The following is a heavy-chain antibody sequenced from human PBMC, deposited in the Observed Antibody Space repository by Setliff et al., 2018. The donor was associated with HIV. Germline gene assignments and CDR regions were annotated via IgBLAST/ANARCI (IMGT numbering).Heavy chain of an antibody. V-gene: IGHV4-39*02. CDR1: GGSISNSNYY. CDR3: ARLASTRDWYFDL. Sequence: EPLSLTCTVSGGSISNSNYYWGWIRQPPGKGLEWVGSIYYIGITYYNPSLKSRVTTSIDTSKNDFSLKLTSVTAADTAMYYCARLASTRDWYFDLWGRGTLVTVSS. J-gene: IGHJ2*01. CDR2: IYYIGIT.